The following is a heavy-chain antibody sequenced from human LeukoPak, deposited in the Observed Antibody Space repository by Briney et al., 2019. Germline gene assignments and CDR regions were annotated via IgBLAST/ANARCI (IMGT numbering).Heavy chain of an antibody. CDR3: ATGVYCATTTCPGYGNYYYFMDV. V-gene: IGHV1-24*01. J-gene: IGHJ6*03. CDR1: GFTLSEIS. Sequence: ASVKVSCKVSGFTLSEISMHWVRQAPGKGLEWVGGFDPRDGETVYAERFRDRVILTDDRSANTAYMELRSLGADDTAAYYCATGVYCATTTCPGYGNYYYFMDVWGEGTTVTV. D-gene: IGHD2-21*01. CDR2: FDPRDGET.